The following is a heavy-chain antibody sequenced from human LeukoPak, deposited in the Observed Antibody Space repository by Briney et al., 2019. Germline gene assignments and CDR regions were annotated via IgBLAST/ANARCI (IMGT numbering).Heavy chain of an antibody. CDR1: GGSFSGYY. D-gene: IGHD6-19*01. CDR2: INHSGST. CDR3: ARGSVAGIGP. Sequence: SETLSLTCAVYGGSFSGYYWSWIRQPPGKGLEWIGEINHSGSTNYNPSLKSRVTISADTSKNQFSLKLSSVTAADTAVYYCARGSVAGIGPWGQGTLVTVSS. J-gene: IGHJ5*02. V-gene: IGHV4-34*01.